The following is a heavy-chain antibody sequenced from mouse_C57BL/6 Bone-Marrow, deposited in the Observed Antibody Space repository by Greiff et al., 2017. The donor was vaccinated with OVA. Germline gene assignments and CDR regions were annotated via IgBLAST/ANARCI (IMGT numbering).Heavy chain of an antibody. D-gene: IGHD4-1*01. V-gene: IGHV3-6*01. J-gene: IGHJ3*01. CDR3: ERILGAY. CDR2: ISYDGSN. CDR1: GYSITSGYY. Sequence: DVHLVESGPGLVKPSQSLSLTCSVTGYSITSGYYWNWIRQFPGNKLEWMGYISYDGSNNYNPSLKNRISLTRDTSTNQFFLKLNSVTTEDTATYYCERILGAYWGQGTLVTVSA.